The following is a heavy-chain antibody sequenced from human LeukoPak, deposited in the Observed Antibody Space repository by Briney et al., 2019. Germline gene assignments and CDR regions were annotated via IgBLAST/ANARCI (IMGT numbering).Heavy chain of an antibody. CDR1: GGSISIYY. CDR2: IYYSGST. J-gene: IGHJ4*02. D-gene: IGHD3-10*01. Sequence: SETLSLTCTVSGGSISIYYWSWIRQPPGKGLEWIGYIYYSGSTNYNPSLKSRVTISVDTSKNQFSLKLSSVTAADTAVYYCARSATHYGSGSYYNYWGQGTLVTVSS. CDR3: ARSATHYGSGSYYNY. V-gene: IGHV4-59*08.